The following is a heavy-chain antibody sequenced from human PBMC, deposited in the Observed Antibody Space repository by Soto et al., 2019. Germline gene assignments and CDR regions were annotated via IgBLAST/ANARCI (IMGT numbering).Heavy chain of an antibody. D-gene: IGHD1-1*01. Sequence: SETLSLTCTVSGDSVSSDNCYWTWIRQPPGKGLEWIGHIFYSGTTYYNPSLKSRLTISVDTSKNHFSLRLTSVTAADTAVYYCARDLWVEPELYYYGMDVWGQGTTVTVSS. CDR2: IFYSGTT. CDR1: GDSVSSDNCY. J-gene: IGHJ6*02. V-gene: IGHV4-30-4*08. CDR3: ARDLWVEPELYYYGMDV.